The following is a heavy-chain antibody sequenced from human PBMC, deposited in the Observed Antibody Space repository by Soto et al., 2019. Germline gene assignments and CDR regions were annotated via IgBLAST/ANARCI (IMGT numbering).Heavy chain of an antibody. D-gene: IGHD3-10*01. CDR1: GFTFSDYY. V-gene: IGHV3-11*01. Sequence: GGSLRLSCAASGFTFSDYYISWIRQAPGKGLEWVSYISSSGTTIYHADSVKGRFTISRDNAKNSLFLQMNSLRAEDTAVYYCARESYYGSGATVVAYWGQGTLVTVSS. J-gene: IGHJ4*02. CDR3: ARESYYGSGATVVAY. CDR2: ISSSGTTI.